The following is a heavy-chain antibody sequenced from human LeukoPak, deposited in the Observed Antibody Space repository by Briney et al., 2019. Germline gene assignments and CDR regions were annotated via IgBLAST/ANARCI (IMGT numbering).Heavy chain of an antibody. V-gene: IGHV4-4*07. CDR1: GGSISSYY. D-gene: IGHD4-17*01. CDR2: IYTSGST. Sequence: SETLSLTCTVSGGSISSYYWSWIRQPAGKGLEWIGRIYTSGSTNYNPSLKSRVTMSVDTSKNQFSLKLSSVTAADTAVYYCVSAPLCGDYVYYWGQGTLVTVSS. CDR3: VSAPLCGDYVYY. J-gene: IGHJ4*02.